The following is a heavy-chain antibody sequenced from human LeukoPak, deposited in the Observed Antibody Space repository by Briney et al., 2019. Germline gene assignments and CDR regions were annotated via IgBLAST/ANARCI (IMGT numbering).Heavy chain of an antibody. D-gene: IGHD5-24*01. CDR1: GYTLTSYV. Sequence: ASVKVSCKASGYTLTSYVISWVRQAPGQGLEWMGWISAYNGITNYSQKLQGRVTMTTDTSTSTAYMELRSLRSDDAAVYYCARSGDGYNFLDYWGQGTLVTVSS. CDR3: ARSGDGYNFLDY. V-gene: IGHV1-18*01. J-gene: IGHJ4*02. CDR2: ISAYNGIT.